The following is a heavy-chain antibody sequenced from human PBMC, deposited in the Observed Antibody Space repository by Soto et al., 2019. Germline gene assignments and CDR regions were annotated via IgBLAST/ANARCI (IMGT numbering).Heavy chain of an antibody. Sequence: GESLKISCKGSGYIFTSYWIGWVRQMPGKGLEWMGIIYPGDSDTRYSPSFQGQVTISADKSISTAYLQWSSLKASDTAMYYCARQGAGIAAAGTRGAFDYWGQGTLVTVSS. CDR1: GYIFTSYW. J-gene: IGHJ4*02. V-gene: IGHV5-51*01. CDR2: IYPGDSDT. D-gene: IGHD6-13*01. CDR3: ARQGAGIAAAGTRGAFDY.